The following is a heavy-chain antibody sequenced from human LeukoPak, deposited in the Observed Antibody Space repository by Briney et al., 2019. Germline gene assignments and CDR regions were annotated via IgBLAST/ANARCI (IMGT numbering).Heavy chain of an antibody. CDR1: GFTFSSYS. Sequence: GGSLRLSCAASGFTFSSYSMNWVRQAPGKGLEWVGRIKTKTDGPTEYAAPVKGRFTISRDDSKNTLNLQMSSLKTDDTAVYYCVWSSSWDKRFYLDYWGQGTLVTVSS. J-gene: IGHJ4*02. CDR2: IKTKTDGPT. CDR3: VWSSSWDKRFYLDY. D-gene: IGHD6-6*01. V-gene: IGHV3-15*05.